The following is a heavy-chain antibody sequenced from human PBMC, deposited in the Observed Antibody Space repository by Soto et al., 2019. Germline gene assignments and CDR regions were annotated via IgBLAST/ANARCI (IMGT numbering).Heavy chain of an antibody. D-gene: IGHD2-2*01. CDR1: GFSFSSYA. J-gene: IGHJ4*02. V-gene: IGHV3-23*01. Sequence: EVQLLESGGGLVQPGGSLRLSCAASGFSFSSYAMSWVRQAPGKGLEWVSVIDDSGGGTYDADSVKGRFTLSRDNSKNTLYLQMNSLRAEDTAIYYCAKVGHSSTLYQIDKWGQGTLVTVSS. CDR3: AKVGHSSTLYQIDK. CDR2: IDDSGGGT.